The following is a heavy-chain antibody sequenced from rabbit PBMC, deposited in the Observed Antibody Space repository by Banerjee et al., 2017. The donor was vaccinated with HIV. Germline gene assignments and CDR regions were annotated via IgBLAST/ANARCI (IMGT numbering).Heavy chain of an antibody. D-gene: IGHD7-1*01. CDR3: ARDTGTSFSTYGMDL. V-gene: IGHV1S40*01. Sequence: QSLEESGGGLVKHGTSLTLTCTASGFSFDSGYDMCWVRQAPGKGLEWIACIYAGSTGNSYSAIWAKGRFTISKTSSTTVTLQMTSLTGADTATYFCARDTGTSFSTYGMDLWGPGTLVTVS. J-gene: IGHJ6*01. CDR2: IYAGSTGNS. CDR1: GFSFDSGYD.